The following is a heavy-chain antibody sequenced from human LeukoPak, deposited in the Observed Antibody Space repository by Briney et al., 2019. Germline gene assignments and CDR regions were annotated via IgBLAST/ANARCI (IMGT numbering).Heavy chain of an antibody. J-gene: IGHJ6*03. CDR1: GGSFSGYY. V-gene: IGHV4-34*01. CDR3: ARHYYGSGSYYYYYYMDV. CDR2: INHSGST. D-gene: IGHD3-10*01. Sequence: NPSETLSLTCAVYGGSFSGYYWSWIRQPPGKGLEWIGEINHSGSTNYNPSLKSRVTISVDTSKNQFSLKLSSVTAADTAVYYCARHYYGSGSYYYYYYMDVWGKGTTVTISS.